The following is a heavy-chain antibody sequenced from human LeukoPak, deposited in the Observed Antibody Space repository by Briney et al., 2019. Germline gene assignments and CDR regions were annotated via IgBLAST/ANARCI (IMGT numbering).Heavy chain of an antibody. V-gene: IGHV3-23*01. Sequence: GGSLRLSCAASGFTFSSYAMNWVRQAPGKGLEWVSLISGSGGSTYYADSVRCRFTISRDNSKNMLYLQVNSLRAEDTAVYYCAKHGSGSYYKHFDNWGQGTLVTVSS. CDR3: AKHGSGSYYKHFDN. CDR2: ISGSGGST. J-gene: IGHJ4*02. D-gene: IGHD3-10*01. CDR1: GFTFSSYA.